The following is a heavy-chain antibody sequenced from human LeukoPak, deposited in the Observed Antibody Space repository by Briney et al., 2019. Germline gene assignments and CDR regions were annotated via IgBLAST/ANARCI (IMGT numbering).Heavy chain of an antibody. D-gene: IGHD1-26*01. Sequence: GGSLRLSCAASGFTLSSSAMSWVRQAPAKGLEWVSAISGSGAFTYYADFVKGRFTISRDNSKNTLYLQMNSLRAEDTAVYYCARSPRWDFDSWGQGTLVTVSS. CDR2: ISGSGAFT. CDR3: ARSPRWDFDS. CDR1: GFTLSSSA. J-gene: IGHJ4*02. V-gene: IGHV3-23*01.